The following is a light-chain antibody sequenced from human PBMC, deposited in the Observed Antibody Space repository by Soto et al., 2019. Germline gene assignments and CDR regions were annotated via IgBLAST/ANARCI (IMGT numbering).Light chain of an antibody. CDR3: AAWDDSLSGQV. J-gene: IGLJ1*01. CDR2: RNN. V-gene: IGLV1-47*01. Sequence: QSVLTQPPSASGTPGQRVTISCSGSSKNIGSNYVYWYQQLPGTAPKLLIYRNNQRPSGVPDRFSGSKSGTSASLAISGLRSEDEADYYCAAWDDSLSGQVFGTGTKVTV. CDR1: SKNIGSNY.